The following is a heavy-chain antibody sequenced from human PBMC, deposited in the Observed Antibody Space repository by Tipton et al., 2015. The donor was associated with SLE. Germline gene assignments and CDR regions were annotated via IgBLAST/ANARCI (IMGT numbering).Heavy chain of an antibody. Sequence: LRLSCTVSGGSISSYYWSWIRQPPGKGLEWIGYIYYSGSTNYNPSLKSRVTISVDTSKNQFSLKLSSVTAAATAVYYCARRYIKQWLAGAFDIWGQGTMVTVSS. V-gene: IGHV4-59*01. D-gene: IGHD6-19*01. J-gene: IGHJ3*02. CDR2: IYYSGST. CDR1: GGSISSYY. CDR3: ARRYIKQWLAGAFDI.